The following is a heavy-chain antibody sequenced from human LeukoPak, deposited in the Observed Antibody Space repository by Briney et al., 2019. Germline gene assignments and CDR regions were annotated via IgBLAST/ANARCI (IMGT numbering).Heavy chain of an antibody. Sequence: PGGSLRLSCAASGLTFSSYWMSWVRQAPGKGLEWVANIKQDGSEKYYVDSVKGRFTISRDNAKNSLYLQMNSLRAEDTAVYYCARDPPGLVTLDYWGQGTLVTVSS. CDR3: ARDPPGLVTLDY. V-gene: IGHV3-7*03. CDR1: GLTFSSYW. J-gene: IGHJ4*02. CDR2: IKQDGSEK. D-gene: IGHD3/OR15-3a*01.